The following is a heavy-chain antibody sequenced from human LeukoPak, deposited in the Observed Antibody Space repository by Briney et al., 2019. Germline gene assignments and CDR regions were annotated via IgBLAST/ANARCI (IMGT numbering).Heavy chain of an antibody. D-gene: IGHD6-13*01. CDR2: ISGDGGST. J-gene: IGHJ1*01. CDR1: GFTFSTYA. V-gene: IGHV3-64*01. Sequence: GGSLRLSCAASGFTFSTYAMHWVRQAPGKGLEYVSVISGDGGSTFYVNSVKGRFTISRDNSKNTLYLQMGSLRAEDMAVYYCARGPYSSSWFEYFHLWGQGTLVTVSS. CDR3: ARGPYSSSWFEYFHL.